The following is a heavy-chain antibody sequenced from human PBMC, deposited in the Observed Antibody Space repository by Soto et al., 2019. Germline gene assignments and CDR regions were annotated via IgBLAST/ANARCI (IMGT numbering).Heavy chain of an antibody. CDR3: ARAVRGYYDSSGPHVSNWFDP. J-gene: IGHJ5*02. Sequence: SVKVSCKASGGTFSSYAISWVRQAPGQGLEWMGGIIPIFGTANYAQKFQRRVTITADESTSTAYMELSSLRSEDTAVYYCARAVRGYYDSSGPHVSNWFDPWGQGTLVTVSS. V-gene: IGHV1-69*13. CDR1: GGTFSSYA. CDR2: IIPIFGTA. D-gene: IGHD3-22*01.